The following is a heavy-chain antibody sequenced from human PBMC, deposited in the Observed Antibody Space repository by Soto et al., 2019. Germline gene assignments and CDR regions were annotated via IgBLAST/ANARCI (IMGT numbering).Heavy chain of an antibody. J-gene: IGHJ4*02. V-gene: IGHV2-5*02. CDR3: XXXXXXXXXDY. CDR2: IYSDDDK. Sequence: QITLKESGPTVVKPTQTLTLTCTFSGFSLRSSGVGVGWVRQPPRKALEWLALIYSDDDKYYSPPLKSRLTXXXXXXXXXXXXXXXXXXXXXXXXXXXXXXXXXXXXDYWGQGTLVTVSS. CDR1: GFSLRSSGVG.